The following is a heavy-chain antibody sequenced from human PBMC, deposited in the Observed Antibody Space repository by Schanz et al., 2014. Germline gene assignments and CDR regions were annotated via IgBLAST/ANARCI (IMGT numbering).Heavy chain of an antibody. D-gene: IGHD6-13*01. CDR2: IWSDGTNE. CDR1: GFIFRSFG. J-gene: IGHJ4*02. V-gene: IGHV3-33*01. CDR3: VSQTGSPNY. Sequence: VQLVESGGGLVQPGGSLRLSCATSGFIFRSFGIHWVRQAPGKGLEWVAVIWSDGTNEYYADSVKGRFTISRDNSKNTLFLQMNSLRAEDTAVYFCVSQTGSPNYWGQGTLVTVSS.